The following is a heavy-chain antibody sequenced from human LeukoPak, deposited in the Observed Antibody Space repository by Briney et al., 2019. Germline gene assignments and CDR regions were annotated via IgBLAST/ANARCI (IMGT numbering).Heavy chain of an antibody. J-gene: IGHJ4*02. CDR1: GFTFSIYA. V-gene: IGHV3-23*01. CDR3: AKMRGIVITFGGVIFDS. D-gene: IGHD3-16*01. CDR2: MSAGGTST. Sequence: GGSLRLSCVASGFTFSIYAMSWVRQAPGKGLEWVSAMSAGGTSTYYADSVKGRFTISRDNSKNTLYLHMNSLRAEDTAVYYCAKMRGIVITFGGVIFDSWRQGTLATVSS.